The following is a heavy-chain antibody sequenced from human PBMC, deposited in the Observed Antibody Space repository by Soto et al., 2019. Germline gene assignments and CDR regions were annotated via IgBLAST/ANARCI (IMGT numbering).Heavy chain of an antibody. Sequence: QVQLVQSGAELKKPGSSVKVSCKASGDTFSFYTINWVRQAPGLGLEWMGRVNPILSMSNYAQKFQGRVTMTADKSTSTAYMELRSLRSEDTAFYYCATSYGSGYRAFDYWGQGALVTASS. J-gene: IGHJ4*02. CDR3: ATSYGSGYRAFDY. CDR2: VNPILSMS. V-gene: IGHV1-69*02. D-gene: IGHD3-10*01. CDR1: GDTFSFYT.